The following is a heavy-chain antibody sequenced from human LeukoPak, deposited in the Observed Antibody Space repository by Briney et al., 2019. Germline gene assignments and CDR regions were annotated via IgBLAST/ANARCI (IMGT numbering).Heavy chain of an antibody. CDR2: INSDGSST. CDR1: GFTFSSYW. Sequence: GGSLRLSCAASGFTFSSYWMHWVRQAPGKGLVWVSRINSDGSSTSYADSVKGRFTISRDNAKNTLYLQMYSLRAEDTAVYYCARVGSVGHVTYYYYYMDVWGKGTTVTVSS. V-gene: IGHV3-74*01. J-gene: IGHJ6*03. D-gene: IGHD4-11*01. CDR3: ARVGSVGHVTYYYYYMDV.